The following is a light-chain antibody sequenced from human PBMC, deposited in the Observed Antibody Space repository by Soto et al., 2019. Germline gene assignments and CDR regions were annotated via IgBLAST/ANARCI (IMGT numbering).Light chain of an antibody. Sequence: EIVLTQSPATLSLSPGERATLSCRASQSVSSYLAWYQQKPGQAPRLLIYDASNRATGIPARFSGSGSGTEFTLTISSLQSEDFAVYYCQQYNNWPITFGQGTRLETK. CDR1: QSVSSY. V-gene: IGKV3-11*01. J-gene: IGKJ5*01. CDR3: QQYNNWPIT. CDR2: DAS.